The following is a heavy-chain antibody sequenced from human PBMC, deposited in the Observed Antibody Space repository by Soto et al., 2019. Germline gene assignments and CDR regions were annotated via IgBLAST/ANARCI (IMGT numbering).Heavy chain of an antibody. Sequence: QVQLVESGGGVVQPGRSLRLSCAASGFTFSSYGMHWVRQAPGKGLEWVAVISYDGNNKYYADSVKGRFTISRDNFKNTLYLKMDRLRAEDTAMYYCAKDPLETPVPPPSYGGQEPLVTFSS. D-gene: IGHD4-17*01. V-gene: IGHV3-30*18. CDR2: ISYDGNNK. CDR3: AKDPLETPVPPPSY. CDR1: GFTFSSYG. J-gene: IGHJ4*02.